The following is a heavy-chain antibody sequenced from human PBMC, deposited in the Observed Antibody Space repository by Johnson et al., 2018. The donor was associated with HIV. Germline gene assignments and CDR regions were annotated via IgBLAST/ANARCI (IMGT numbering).Heavy chain of an antibody. CDR1: GFTFSSYA. CDR3: ARGGLLSPDAFDI. V-gene: IGHV3-30-3*01. J-gene: IGHJ3*02. Sequence: QMLLVESGGGLVKPGGSLRLSCAASGFTFSSYAMHWVRQAPGKGLEWVAVISYDGSNKYYADSVQGRFPISRDNSKNTLYLQMNSLRAEDTAVYYCARGGLLSPDAFDIWGQGTMVTVSS. D-gene: IGHD2-21*02. CDR2: ISYDGSNK.